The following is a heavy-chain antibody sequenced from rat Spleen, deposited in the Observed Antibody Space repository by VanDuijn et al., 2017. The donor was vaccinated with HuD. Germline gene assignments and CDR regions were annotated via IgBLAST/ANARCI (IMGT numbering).Heavy chain of an antibody. CDR1: GYSITSSYR. CDR2: INSAGST. D-gene: IGHD1-7*01. Sequence: EVQLQESGPGLVKPSQSLSLTCSVTGYSITSSYRWNWIRKFPGNKLEWMGYINSAGSTNYNPSLKSRISITRDTSKNQFFLQVNSVTTEDTATYYCARFPLMGMSLDYWGQGVMVTVSS. J-gene: IGHJ2*01. V-gene: IGHV3-3*01. CDR3: ARFPLMGMSLDY.